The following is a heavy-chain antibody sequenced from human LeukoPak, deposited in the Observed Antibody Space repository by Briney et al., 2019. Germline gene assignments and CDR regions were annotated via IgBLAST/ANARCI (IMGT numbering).Heavy chain of an antibody. V-gene: IGHV3-20*04. Sequence: GGSLRLSCAASGFTFYDYGMSWVRQAPGKGLEWVSGINWNGGSTGYADSVKGRFTISRDNAKNSLYLQMNSLRAEDTALYYCARGGPSRDYYDSSGYYSWGQGTMVTVSS. D-gene: IGHD3-22*01. CDR1: GFTFYDYG. CDR3: ARGGPSRDYYDSSGYYS. CDR2: INWNGGST. J-gene: IGHJ3*01.